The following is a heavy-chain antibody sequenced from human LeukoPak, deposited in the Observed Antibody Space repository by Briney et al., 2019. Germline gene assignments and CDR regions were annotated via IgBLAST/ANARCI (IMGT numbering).Heavy chain of an antibody. D-gene: IGHD1-26*01. CDR2: ISSSSNYI. Sequence: GGSLRLSCAASGFTFSAYNMNWVRQTPGKGLEWISSISSSSNYIFYADSVKGRFTISRDNAKNSLYLQMNSLRAVDTAVYYCARDGSENYYDYFDYWGQGTLVTASS. CDR1: GFTFSAYN. J-gene: IGHJ4*02. CDR3: ARDGSENYYDYFDY. V-gene: IGHV3-21*01.